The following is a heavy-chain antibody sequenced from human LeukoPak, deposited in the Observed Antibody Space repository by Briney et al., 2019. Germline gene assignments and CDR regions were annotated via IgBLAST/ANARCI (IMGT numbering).Heavy chain of an antibody. Sequence: SETLSLTCAVYGGSFSGYYWSWIRQPPGKGLEWIGEINHSGSTNYNPSLKSRVTISVDTSKNQFSLKLSSVTAADTAVYYCAREGGPVLRFLEWLSHFDYWGQGTLVTVSS. CDR3: AREGGPVLRFLEWLSHFDY. V-gene: IGHV4-34*01. D-gene: IGHD3-3*01. J-gene: IGHJ4*02. CDR2: INHSGST. CDR1: GGSFSGYY.